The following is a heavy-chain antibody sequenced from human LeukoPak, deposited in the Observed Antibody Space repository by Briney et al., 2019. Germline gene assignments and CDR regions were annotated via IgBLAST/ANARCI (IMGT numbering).Heavy chain of an antibody. D-gene: IGHD1-26*01. CDR2: IIPIFGIA. CDR1: GGTFSSYA. Sequence: GASVNVSCKASGGTFSSYAISWVRQAPGQGLEWMGRIIPIFGIANYAQKFQGRVTIPAAKSTSTAYMELSSLRSEDTAVYYCARAPKGATINWFDPWGQGTLVTVSS. CDR3: ARAPKGATINWFDP. J-gene: IGHJ5*02. V-gene: IGHV1-69*04.